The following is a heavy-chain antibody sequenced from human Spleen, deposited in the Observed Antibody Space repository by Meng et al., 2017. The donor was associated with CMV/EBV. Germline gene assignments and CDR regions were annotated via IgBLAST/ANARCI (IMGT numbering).Heavy chain of an antibody. CDR1: GYTFIGYY. Sequence: ASVKVSCKASGYTFIGYYMHWMRQAPGQGLEWMGWINPETGDANYAQKFQGRVTMTRDTFITTAYMEVSRLTSDDTAVYYCARERYLVPAASPDYYYYGMDVWGQGTTVTSP. CDR2: INPETGDA. V-gene: IGHV1-2*02. J-gene: IGHJ6*02. CDR3: ARERYLVPAASPDYYYYGMDV. D-gene: IGHD2-2*01.